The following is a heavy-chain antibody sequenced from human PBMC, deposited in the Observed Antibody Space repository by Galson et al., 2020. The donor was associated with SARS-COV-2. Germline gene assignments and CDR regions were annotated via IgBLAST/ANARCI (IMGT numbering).Heavy chain of an antibody. CDR3: ARGVPPNLDSGTSYNGGFYYFDQ. CDR1: GGSFSPYY. J-gene: IGHJ4*02. CDR2: ISHSGSA. Sequence: SQASETLSLTCAVSGGSFSPYYWSWIRQSPERGLEWIGEISHSGSAKYNPSLKSRVSISVATPQNQIFLELSSMTATDTAVYFCARGVPPNLDSGTSYNGGFYYFDQWGPGSLVTVSS. V-gene: IGHV4-34*01. D-gene: IGHD3-10*01.